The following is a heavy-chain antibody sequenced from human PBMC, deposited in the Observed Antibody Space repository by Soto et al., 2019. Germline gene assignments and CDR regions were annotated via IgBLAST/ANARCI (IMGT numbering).Heavy chain of an antibody. Sequence: SVKVSCKASGGTFSSCARRWVRQAPGQGLEWMGGIIPIFGTANYAQKFQGRVTITADESTSTAYMELSSLRSEDTAVYYCARESVYCSGGSCYSNLPTDPYYYYGMDVWGQGTTVTVSS. D-gene: IGHD2-15*01. CDR2: IIPIFGTA. J-gene: IGHJ6*02. CDR1: GGTFSSCA. V-gene: IGHV1-69*13. CDR3: ARESVYCSGGSCYSNLPTDPYYYYGMDV.